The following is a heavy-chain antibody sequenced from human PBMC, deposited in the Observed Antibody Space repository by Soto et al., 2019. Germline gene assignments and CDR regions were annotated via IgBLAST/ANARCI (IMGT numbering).Heavy chain of an antibody. V-gene: IGHV1-18*04. CDR2: ISAYNGNT. CDR1: GYTFTSYG. D-gene: IGHD6-13*01. J-gene: IGHJ4*02. Sequence: ASAVKVSCKASGYTFTSYGISWVRQAPGQGLEWMGWISAYNGNTNYVQKLQGRVAMTTDTSTSTAYMELRSLRSDDTAVYYCARVGTRIAPMGYWSQGSWVIVSS. CDR3: ARVGTRIAPMGY.